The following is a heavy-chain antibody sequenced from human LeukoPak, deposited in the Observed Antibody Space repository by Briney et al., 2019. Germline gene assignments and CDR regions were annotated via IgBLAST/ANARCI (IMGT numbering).Heavy chain of an antibody. D-gene: IGHD2-8*02. V-gene: IGHV3-23*01. CDR2: TVGGRPDT. Sequence: GGSLRLSCSASGFTFSSYWMSRVRQTPGKGLEWVAATVGGRPDTYHAESVKGRFTVSRDDSRDTLFLQMNRLSVDDTAIYYCTKAPLRSCSGAFCYPFDYWGQGTLVTVSS. CDR3: TKAPLRSCSGAFCYPFDY. J-gene: IGHJ4*02. CDR1: GFTFSSYW.